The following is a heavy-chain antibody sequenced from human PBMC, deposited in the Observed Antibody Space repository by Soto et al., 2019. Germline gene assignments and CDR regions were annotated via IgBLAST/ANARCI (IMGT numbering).Heavy chain of an antibody. Sequence: ASVKVSCKASGGTFSSYTISWVRQAPGQGLEWMGRIIPILGIANYAQKFQGRVTITADKSTSTAYMELSSLRSEDTAVYYCASAGGPAAYYYYYYMDVWGKGTTVNVSS. V-gene: IGHV1-69*02. J-gene: IGHJ6*03. CDR1: GGTFSSYT. CDR2: IIPILGIA. CDR3: ASAGGPAAYYYYYYMDV. D-gene: IGHD2-2*01.